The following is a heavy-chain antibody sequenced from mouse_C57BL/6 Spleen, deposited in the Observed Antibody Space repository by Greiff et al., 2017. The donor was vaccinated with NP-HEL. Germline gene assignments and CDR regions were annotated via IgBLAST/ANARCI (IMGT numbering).Heavy chain of an antibody. CDR3: AIVLAY. Sequence: QVHVKQPGAELVKPGASVKLSCKASGYTFTSYWMQWVKQRPGQGLEWIGEIDPSDSYTNYNQKFKGKATLTVDTSSSTAYMQLSSLTSEDSAVYYCAIVLAYWGQGTLVTVSA. J-gene: IGHJ3*01. CDR2: IDPSDSYT. V-gene: IGHV1-50*01. CDR1: GYTFTSYW.